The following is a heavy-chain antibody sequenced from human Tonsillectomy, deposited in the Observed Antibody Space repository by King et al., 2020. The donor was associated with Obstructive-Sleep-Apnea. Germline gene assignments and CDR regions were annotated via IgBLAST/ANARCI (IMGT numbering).Heavy chain of an antibody. CDR2: LSYNGNTK. CDR3: VKDPRRDGYNWFDY. Sequence: VQLVESGGGLVQPGGSLRLSCSGSGFTFSDYAMHWVRQAPGKGLEYVSSLSYNGNTKYHADSVKGRFTISRDNSKNTLYLQMRSLRAEDTAIYYCVKDPRRDGYNWFDYWGQGTLVTVSS. V-gene: IGHV3-64D*09. D-gene: IGHD5-24*01. J-gene: IGHJ4*02. CDR1: GFTFSDYA.